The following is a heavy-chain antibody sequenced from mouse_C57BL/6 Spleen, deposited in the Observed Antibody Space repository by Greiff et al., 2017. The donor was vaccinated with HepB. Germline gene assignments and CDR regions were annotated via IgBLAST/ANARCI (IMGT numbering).Heavy chain of an antibody. Sequence: DVKLVESGGDLVKPGGSLKLSCAASGFTFSSYGMSWVRQTPDKRLEWVATISSGGSYTYYPDSVKGRFTISRDNAKNTLYLQMSSLKSEDTAMYYCARQGITTVVATGNAMDYWGQGTSVTVSS. D-gene: IGHD1-1*01. CDR3: ARQGITTVVATGNAMDY. V-gene: IGHV5-6*02. J-gene: IGHJ4*01. CDR2: ISSGGSYT. CDR1: GFTFSSYG.